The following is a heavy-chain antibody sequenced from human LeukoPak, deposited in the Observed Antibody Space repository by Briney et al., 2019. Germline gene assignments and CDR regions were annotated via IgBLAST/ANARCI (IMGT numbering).Heavy chain of an antibody. CDR1: GYTFTSYG. Sequence: ASVKVSCKASGYTFTSYGISWVRQAPGQGREWMGWISAYNGNTNYAQKLQGRVTMTTDTSTSTAYMELRSLRSDDTAGYYCARSLSLWLPNSSYYMDVWGKGTTVTVSS. V-gene: IGHV1-18*01. D-gene: IGHD5-18*01. J-gene: IGHJ6*03. CDR3: ARSLSLWLPNSSYYMDV. CDR2: ISAYNGNT.